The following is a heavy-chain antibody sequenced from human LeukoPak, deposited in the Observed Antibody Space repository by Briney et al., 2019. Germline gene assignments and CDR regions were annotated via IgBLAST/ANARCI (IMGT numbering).Heavy chain of an antibody. CDR3: ARVSGRLERQSDLDY. Sequence: GGSLRLSCAASGFTFASYSMNWVRQAPGKGVEWVSSISGDSTYIYNAGSVKGRFTVSRDHAQASLYLQMISLRGDDTAVYYCARVSGRLERQSDLDYWGQGTLVIVSS. V-gene: IGHV3-21*01. CDR2: ISGDSTYI. D-gene: IGHD1-1*01. J-gene: IGHJ4*02. CDR1: GFTFASYS.